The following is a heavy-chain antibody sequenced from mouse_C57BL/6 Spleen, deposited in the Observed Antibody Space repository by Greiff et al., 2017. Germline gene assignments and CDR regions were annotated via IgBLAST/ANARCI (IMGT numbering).Heavy chain of an antibody. V-gene: IGHV5-17*01. CDR2: ISSGSSTI. D-gene: IGHD2-2*01. CDR1: GFTFSDYG. J-gene: IGHJ4*01. CDR3: ARGGLRREDYYAMDY. Sequence: EVMLVESGGGLVKPGGSLKLSCAASGFTFSDYGMHWVRQAPEKGLEWVAYISSGSSTIYYADTVKGRFTISRDNAKNTLFLQMASLRSEDTAMYYCARGGLRREDYYAMDYWGQGTSVTVSS.